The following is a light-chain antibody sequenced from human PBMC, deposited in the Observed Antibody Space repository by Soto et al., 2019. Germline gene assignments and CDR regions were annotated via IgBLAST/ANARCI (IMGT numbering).Light chain of an antibody. J-gene: IGKJ4*01. CDR3: QQVSGYPLS. V-gene: IGKV1-9*01. CDR1: QALSNY. Sequence: DIQLTQSPSVLSASVGDTVTITCRASQALSNYLAWYQQKPGKAPDLLIYSASTLQSGVPSRFSGSASGTEFTLTISSLQPEDFATYYCQQVSGYPLSFGGGTKVDIK. CDR2: SAS.